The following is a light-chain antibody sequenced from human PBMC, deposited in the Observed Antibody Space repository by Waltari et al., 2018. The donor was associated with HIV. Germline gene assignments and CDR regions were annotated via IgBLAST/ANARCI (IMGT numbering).Light chain of an antibody. CDR3: QTWDSGTGV. V-gene: IGLV3-1*01. Sequence: SYDLTQPASVSVSPGQTVSITCSGRNLADPHPYWYHQKPGQSPVLVIYRHTERPSRSPERFSGAISGNTATLTISGTQTIDEADYYCQTWDSGTGVFGGGTKLTVL. CDR1: NLADPH. J-gene: IGLJ3*02. CDR2: RHT.